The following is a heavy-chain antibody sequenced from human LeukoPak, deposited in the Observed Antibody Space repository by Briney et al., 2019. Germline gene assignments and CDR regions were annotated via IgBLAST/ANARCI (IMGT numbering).Heavy chain of an antibody. J-gene: IGHJ6*03. CDR3: ARDPMGYSYGYGYYYYYMDV. V-gene: IGHV1-2*02. CDR2: INPNSGGT. Sequence: ASVKVSCKASGYTFTGYYMHWVRQAPGQGLEWMGWINPNSGGTNYAQKFQGRVTMTRDMSTSTVYMELSSLRSEDTAVYYCARDPMGYSYGYGYYYYYMDVWGKGTTVTVSS. D-gene: IGHD5-18*01. CDR1: GYTFTGYY.